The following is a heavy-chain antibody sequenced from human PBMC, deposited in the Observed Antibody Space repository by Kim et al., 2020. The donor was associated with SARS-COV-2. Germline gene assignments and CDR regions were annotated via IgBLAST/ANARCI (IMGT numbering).Heavy chain of an antibody. CDR2: ISYDGSNK. Sequence: GGSLRLSCAASGFTFSSYGMHWVRQAPGKGLEWVAVISYDGSNKYYADSVKGRFTISRDNSKNTLYLQMNSLRAEDTAVYYCAKDQAGGYYDSSGYYANDAVDIWGQGTMVTVSS. CDR3: AKDQAGGYYDSSGYYANDAVDI. CDR1: GFTFSSYG. D-gene: IGHD3-22*01. J-gene: IGHJ3*02. V-gene: IGHV3-30*18.